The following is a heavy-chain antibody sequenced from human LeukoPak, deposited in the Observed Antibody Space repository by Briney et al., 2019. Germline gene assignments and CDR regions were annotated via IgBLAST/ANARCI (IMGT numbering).Heavy chain of an antibody. CDR1: GYTFTNYG. CDR3: ARDPGRDGYKEDY. V-gene: IGHV1-18*01. CDR2: ISAYNGNT. Sequence: ASVKLSCKASGYTFTNYGVSWVRQAPGQGLEWMGWISAYNGNTNYAQKIQGRVTMTTDTSTTTAYMELRSLRSDDTAVYYCARDPGRDGYKEDYWGQGSLVTVSS. D-gene: IGHD5-24*01. J-gene: IGHJ4*02.